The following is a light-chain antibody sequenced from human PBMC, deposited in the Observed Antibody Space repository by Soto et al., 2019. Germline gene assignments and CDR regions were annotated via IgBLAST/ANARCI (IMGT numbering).Light chain of an antibody. CDR2: EVS. J-gene: IGLJ1*01. V-gene: IGLV2-14*01. CDR3: CSSTTTSTLV. Sequence: QSALTQAASVSGSPGQSIAISCTGTSSDVGGYNYVSWYQQHPGKAPKLMLYEVSNRPSGVSSRFSGSKSGSTASLTISGLQAEDEGDYYCCSSTTTSTLVFGTGTKVTVL. CDR1: SSDVGGYNY.